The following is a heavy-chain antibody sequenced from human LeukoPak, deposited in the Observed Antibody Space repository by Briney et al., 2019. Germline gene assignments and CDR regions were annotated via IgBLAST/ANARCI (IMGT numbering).Heavy chain of an antibody. CDR2: ISVSGNT. CDR3: ANTGNSRGAY. D-gene: IGHD2/OR15-2a*01. CDR1: GFTFSSYS. Sequence: GGALRLSCAASGFTFSSYSMGWGRPGAGKGLEWVSAISVSGNTYHADSVKGRFTISRDSSKNTLYLQMNSLRAEDTALYYCANTGNSRGAYWGQGTLVTVSS. V-gene: IGHV3-23*01. J-gene: IGHJ4*02.